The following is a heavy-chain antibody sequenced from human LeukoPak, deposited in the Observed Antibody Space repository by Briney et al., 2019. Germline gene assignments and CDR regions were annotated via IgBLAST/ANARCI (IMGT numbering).Heavy chain of an antibody. CDR1: GLTFDSFS. CDR3: TSRKHYDSPGSYWYYFDY. Sequence: QPGGSLRLSCAASGLTFDSFSMNWVRHAPGEGLECVSCVSGSGNTTYYADSVRGRSAISRDNSMNTLYLQMNSLRAEDTAIYYCTSRKHYDSPGSYWYYFDYWGQGTLVTASS. CDR2: VSGSGNTT. D-gene: IGHD3-22*01. V-gene: IGHV3-23*01. J-gene: IGHJ4*02.